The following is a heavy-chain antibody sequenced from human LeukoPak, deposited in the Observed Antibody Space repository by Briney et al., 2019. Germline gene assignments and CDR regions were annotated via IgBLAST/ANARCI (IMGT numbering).Heavy chain of an antibody. CDR3: ARDADTSGSY. J-gene: IGHJ4*02. CDR1: GFTFSSYS. D-gene: IGHD1-26*01. Sequence: GGSLRLSCAASGFTFSSYSMNWVRQAPGKGLEWVSSISSSSSYIYYADSVKGRFTISRDNAKNSPYLQMNSLRAEDTAVYYCARDADTSGSYWGQGTLVTVSS. V-gene: IGHV3-21*01. CDR2: ISSSSSYI.